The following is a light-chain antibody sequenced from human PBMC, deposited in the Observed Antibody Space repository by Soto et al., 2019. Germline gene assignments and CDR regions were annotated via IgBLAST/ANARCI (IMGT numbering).Light chain of an antibody. V-gene: IGLV2-14*01. J-gene: IGLJ2*01. CDR2: DVS. CDR3: NSYTSSSTLMV. Sequence: QSALTQPASVSGSPGQSITISCTGTSSDVGGYNYVSWYQQHPGKAPKLMIYDVSNRPSGVSNRFSGSKSGNTASLTISGLQAEDEAYYYCNSYTSSSTLMVFGGGTKVTVL. CDR1: SSDVGGYNY.